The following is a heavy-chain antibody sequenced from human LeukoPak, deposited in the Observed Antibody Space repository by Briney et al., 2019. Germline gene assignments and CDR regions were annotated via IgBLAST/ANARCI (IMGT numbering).Heavy chain of an antibody. CDR3: ARQAYCGGDCYSFDY. D-gene: IGHD2-21*02. Sequence: ASVKVSCKASGYTFTSYAMNWVRQAPGQGLEWTGWINTNTGNPTYAQGFTGRFVFSLDTSVSTAYLQISSLKAEDTAVYYCARQAYCGGDCYSFDYWGQGTLVTVSS. CDR1: GYTFTSYA. J-gene: IGHJ4*02. V-gene: IGHV7-4-1*02. CDR2: INTNTGNP.